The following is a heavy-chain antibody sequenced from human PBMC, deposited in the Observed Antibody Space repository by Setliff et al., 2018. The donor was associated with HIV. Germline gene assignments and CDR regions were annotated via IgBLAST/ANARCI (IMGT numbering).Heavy chain of an antibody. CDR1: GFTFDDYA. Sequence: PGGSLRLSCAASGFTFDDYAMHWVRQAPGKGLEWVSGISWNSGSIGYADSVKGRFTISRDNAKNSLYLQMYSLRAEDTAVYYCARDAEYHDSSGYYDAFDIWGQGTKVTVSS. D-gene: IGHD3-22*01. V-gene: IGHV3-9*01. CDR2: ISWNSGSI. CDR3: ARDAEYHDSSGYYDAFDI. J-gene: IGHJ3*02.